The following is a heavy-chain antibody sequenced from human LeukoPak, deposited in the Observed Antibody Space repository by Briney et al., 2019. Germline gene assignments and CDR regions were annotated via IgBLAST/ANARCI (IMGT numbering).Heavy chain of an antibody. CDR2: IYSSAST. J-gene: IGHJ6*03. D-gene: IGHD2-15*01. Sequence: SETLSLTCTVSGDSINDHYWSWIRQPPGEGLEWIGYIYSSASTNYNPSLKSRVTISIDTSKSQLSLKLSSVTAADTAVYYCARQKCSGGSCYRLDYYYYMDVWGKGTTVTVSS. V-gene: IGHV4-4*09. CDR3: ARQKCSGGSCYRLDYYYYMDV. CDR1: GDSINDHY.